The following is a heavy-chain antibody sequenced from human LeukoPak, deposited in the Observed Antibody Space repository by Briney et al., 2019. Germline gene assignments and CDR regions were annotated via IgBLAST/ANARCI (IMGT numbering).Heavy chain of an antibody. J-gene: IGHJ4*02. V-gene: IGHV3-7*01. CDR1: GFTFSNAW. CDR2: IKQDGSEK. Sequence: GGSLRLSCAASGFTFSNAWMSWVRQAPGKGLEWVANIKQDGSEKYYVDSVKGRFTISRDNAKNSLYLQMNSLRAEDTAVYYCARSGYDPPFDYWGQGTLVTVSS. CDR3: ARSGYDPPFDY. D-gene: IGHD5-12*01.